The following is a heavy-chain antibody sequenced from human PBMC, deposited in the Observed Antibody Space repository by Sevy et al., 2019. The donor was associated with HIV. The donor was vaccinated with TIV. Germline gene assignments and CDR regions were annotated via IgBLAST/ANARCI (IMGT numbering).Heavy chain of an antibody. Sequence: GGSLRLSCAASGFTFSNAWMSWVRQAPGKGLEWVVRIKSKTDGGTTDYAAPVKGRFTISRDDSKNTLYLQMNSLKTEDTAVYYCTTEGIITEKGWGQGTLVTVSS. V-gene: IGHV3-15*01. CDR3: TTEGIITEKG. CDR2: IKSKTDGGTT. CDR1: GFTFSNAW. J-gene: IGHJ4*02. D-gene: IGHD3-22*01.